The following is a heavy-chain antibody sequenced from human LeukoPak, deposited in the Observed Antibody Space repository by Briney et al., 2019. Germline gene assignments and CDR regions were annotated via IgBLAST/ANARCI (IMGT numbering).Heavy chain of an antibody. D-gene: IGHD6-13*01. CDR1: GFTFSRAW. Sequence: GGSLRLSCAASGFTFSRAWMNWVRQAPGKGLEWVSSISSSSSYIYYADSVKGRFTISRDNAKNSLYLQMNSLRAEDTAVYYCAREIAAAGTEDYWGQGTLVTVSS. J-gene: IGHJ4*02. CDR3: AREIAAAGTEDY. V-gene: IGHV3-21*01. CDR2: ISSSSSYI.